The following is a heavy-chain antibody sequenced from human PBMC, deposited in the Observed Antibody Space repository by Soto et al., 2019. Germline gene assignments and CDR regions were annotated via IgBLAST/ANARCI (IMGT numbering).Heavy chain of an antibody. V-gene: IGHV3-33*01. Sequence: GGSLRLSCAASGFTFSSYGMHWVRQAPGKGLEWVAVIWYDGSNKYYADSVKGRFTISRDNSKNTLYLQMNSLRAEDTAVYYCAREITSYYDYWSGRDAFDIWGQGTMVTVSS. D-gene: IGHD3-3*01. J-gene: IGHJ3*02. CDR1: GFTFSSYG. CDR3: AREITSYYDYWSGRDAFDI. CDR2: IWYDGSNK.